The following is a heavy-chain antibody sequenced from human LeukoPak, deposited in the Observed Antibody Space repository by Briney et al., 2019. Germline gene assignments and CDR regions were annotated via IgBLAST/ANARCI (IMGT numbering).Heavy chain of an antibody. CDR1: GGTFSSYA. D-gene: IGHD2-15*01. Sequence: SVKVSCKASGGTFSSYAISWVRQAPGQGLEWMGGIIPIFGTANYAQKFQGRVTITADESTSTAYMELSSLRSEDTAVYYCASLGYCSGGSCCSPFDYWGQGTLVTVSS. V-gene: IGHV1-69*13. CDR3: ASLGYCSGGSCCSPFDY. J-gene: IGHJ4*02. CDR2: IIPIFGTA.